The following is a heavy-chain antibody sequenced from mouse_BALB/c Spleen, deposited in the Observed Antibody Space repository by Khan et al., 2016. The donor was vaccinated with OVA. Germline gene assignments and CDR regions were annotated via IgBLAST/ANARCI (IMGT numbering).Heavy chain of an antibody. CDR1: GYSFTSYY. D-gene: IGHD2-2*01. CDR2: IDPFSGGI. J-gene: IGHJ3*01. CDR3: TRHGYVAWFTY. Sequence: EVKLQESGPELMKPGASVKISCKASGYSFTSYYIHWIMQSHGKSLEWIGYIDPFSGGITYNQKFKGKATLTVDKSSSTAYIYFSNLTSEDSAVYYCTRHGYVAWFTYWGQGTLVTVSA. V-gene: IGHV1S135*01.